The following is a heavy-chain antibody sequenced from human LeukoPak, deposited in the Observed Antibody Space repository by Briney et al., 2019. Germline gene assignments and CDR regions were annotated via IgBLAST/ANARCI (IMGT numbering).Heavy chain of an antibody. Sequence: QPGGSLRLSCAASGFTFSSYGMHWVRQAPGKGLEWVAFIRCDGSNEYYADSVKGRFTISRDNSKNTLYLQMNSLRAEDTAVYYCAKPVARTSYGYSGTDYWGQGTLVTVSS. CDR1: GFTFSSYG. CDR2: IRCDGSNE. D-gene: IGHD5-18*01. J-gene: IGHJ4*02. V-gene: IGHV3-30*02. CDR3: AKPVARTSYGYSGTDY.